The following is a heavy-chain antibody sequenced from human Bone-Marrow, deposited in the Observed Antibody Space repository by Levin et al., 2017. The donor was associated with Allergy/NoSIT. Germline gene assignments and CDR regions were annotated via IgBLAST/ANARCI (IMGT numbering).Heavy chain of an antibody. CDR3: ARHMRTAVVGPFETWFDP. Sequence: SETLSLTCTVSGGSISTSTYYWGWIRQSPGQGLEWIGSMYYSGSTHYNPSLKSRVTISVDASKNQLFLNVTSVTATDTAVYFCARHMRTAVVGPFETWFDPWGQGTLVTVSS. J-gene: IGHJ5*02. CDR2: MYYSGST. V-gene: IGHV4-39*01. CDR1: GGSISTSTYY. D-gene: IGHD6-19*01.